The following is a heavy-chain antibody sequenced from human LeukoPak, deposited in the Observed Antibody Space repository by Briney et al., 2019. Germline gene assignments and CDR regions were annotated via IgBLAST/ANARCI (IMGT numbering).Heavy chain of an antibody. CDR2: IYYSGST. CDR3: ARGQTYYDFWSGHTLNYFDY. D-gene: IGHD3-3*01. V-gene: IGHV4-59*01. Sequence: SETLSLTCTVSGGSISSYYWSWIRQPPGKGLKWIGYIYYSGSTNYNPSLKSRVTISVDTSKNQFSLKLSSVTAADTAVYYCARGQTYYDFWSGHTLNYFDYWGQGTLVTVSS. J-gene: IGHJ4*02. CDR1: GGSISSYY.